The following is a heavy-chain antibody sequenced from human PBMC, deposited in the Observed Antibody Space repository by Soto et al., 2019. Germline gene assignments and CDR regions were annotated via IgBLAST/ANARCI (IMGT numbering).Heavy chain of an antibody. CDR2: INPSGGST. CDR3: ARGIAAAGTSLYWFDP. Sequence: QVQLVKSGAEVKKPGASVKVSCKASGYTFTSYYMHWVRQAPGQGLEWMGIINPSGGSTSYAQKFQGRVTMTRDTSTSTVYMELSSLRSEDTAVYYCARGIAAAGTSLYWFDPWGQGTLVTVSS. V-gene: IGHV1-46*03. J-gene: IGHJ5*02. D-gene: IGHD6-13*01. CDR1: GYTFTSYY.